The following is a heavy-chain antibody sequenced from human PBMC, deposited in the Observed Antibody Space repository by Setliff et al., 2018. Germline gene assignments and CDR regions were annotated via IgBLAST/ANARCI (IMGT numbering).Heavy chain of an antibody. V-gene: IGHV4-34*01. J-gene: IGHJ4*02. Sequence: SETLSLTCAVYGGSFSGYYWSWTRQPPGKGLEWIGEINHSGSTNYNPSLKSRVTISVDTSKNQFSLKLSSVTAADTAVYYCARVVPAAMYFDYWGQGTQVTVSS. D-gene: IGHD2-2*01. CDR2: INHSGST. CDR1: GGSFSGYY. CDR3: ARVVPAAMYFDY.